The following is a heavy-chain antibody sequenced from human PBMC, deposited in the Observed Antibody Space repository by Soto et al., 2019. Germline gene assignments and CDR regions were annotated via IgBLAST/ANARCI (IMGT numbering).Heavy chain of an antibody. V-gene: IGHV5-10-1*01. CDR1: GYXFTSYL. Sequence: EXLQIYCKCSGYXFTSYLISWVRQMPGKGLEFMGRIDPSDSYTNYSPSFQVNVTISADKSIRTAYLQWRSLKASDNAMYYCARDSALGYCSSTSCKTGMDVWGQGTTGTVSS. D-gene: IGHD2-2*01. CDR2: IDPSDSYT. J-gene: IGHJ6*02. CDR3: ARDSALGYCSSTSCKTGMDV.